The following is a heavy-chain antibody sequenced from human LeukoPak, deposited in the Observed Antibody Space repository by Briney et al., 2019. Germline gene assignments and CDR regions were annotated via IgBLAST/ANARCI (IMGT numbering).Heavy chain of an antibody. CDR1: GGSISTYY. V-gene: IGHV4-59*01. CDR3: ATDGSARYYFDY. J-gene: IGHJ4*02. Sequence: SETLSLTCTVSGGSISTYYWNWIRQPPGKGLEWIGYIYYSGSTNYNPSLKSRVTISVDTSKNQFSLKLSSVTAADTAMYYCATDGSARYYFDYWGQGTLVTVSS. CDR2: IYYSGST.